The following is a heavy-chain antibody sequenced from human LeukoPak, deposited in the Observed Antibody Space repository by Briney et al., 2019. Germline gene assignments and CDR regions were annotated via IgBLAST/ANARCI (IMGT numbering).Heavy chain of an antibody. J-gene: IGHJ6*02. CDR1: GGSISSYY. Sequence: SSETLSLTCTVSGGSISSYYWSWIRQPPGKGLEWIGYIYYSGSTNYNPSLKSRVTISVDTSKNQFSLKLSSVTAADTAVYYCARLGRYFDWLYYYGMDVWGQGTTVSVSS. CDR2: IYYSGST. V-gene: IGHV4-59*08. D-gene: IGHD3-9*01. CDR3: ARLGRYFDWLYYYGMDV.